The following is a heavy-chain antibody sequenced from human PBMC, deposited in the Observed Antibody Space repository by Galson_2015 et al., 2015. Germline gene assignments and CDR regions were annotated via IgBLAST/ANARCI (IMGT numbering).Heavy chain of an antibody. J-gene: IGHJ6*02. Sequence: SLRLFCAASGFTFSSYAMSWVRQAPGKGLEWVSGIRDSGGSTYYADSVKGRFTISRDNSRNTLYLQMNSLRAEDAALYYCAKELKGVTHYGMDVWGQGTTVTVSS. D-gene: IGHD2-21*02. V-gene: IGHV3-23*01. CDR3: AKELKGVTHYGMDV. CDR1: GFTFSSYA. CDR2: IRDSGGST.